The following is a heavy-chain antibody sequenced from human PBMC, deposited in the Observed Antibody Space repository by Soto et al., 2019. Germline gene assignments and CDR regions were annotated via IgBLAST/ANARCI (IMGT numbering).Heavy chain of an antibody. D-gene: IGHD2-2*01. CDR2: INPNSGDT. CDR1: GYIFTGYY. Sequence: ASVKVSCKASGYIFTGYYTNWVRQAPGQGLEWMGWINPNSGDTNYAQKFQGRVTMTTDTSISTAYMELSRLTSDDTAVYYCARPYCTSNSCHNLFDSWGQGTLVTVSS. J-gene: IGHJ5*01. CDR3: ARPYCTSNSCHNLFDS. V-gene: IGHV1-2*02.